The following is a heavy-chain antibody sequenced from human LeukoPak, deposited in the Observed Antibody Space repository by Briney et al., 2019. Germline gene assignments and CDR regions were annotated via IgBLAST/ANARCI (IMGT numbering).Heavy chain of an antibody. CDR2: IQYDGSNK. Sequence: GGSLRLSCAASGFSFSTYDMHWVRQAPGKGLEWVAYIQYDGSNKYFADSVKGRFTIYRDNSKSTLYLQMNSLRAEDTAVYYCARHLTYAFDYWGQGTLVTVSS. CDR1: GFSFSTYD. D-gene: IGHD4-17*01. CDR3: ARHLTYAFDY. J-gene: IGHJ4*02. V-gene: IGHV3-30*02.